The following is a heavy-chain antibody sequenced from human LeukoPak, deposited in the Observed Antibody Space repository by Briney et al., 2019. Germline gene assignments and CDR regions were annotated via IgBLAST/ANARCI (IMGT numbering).Heavy chain of an antibody. CDR3: ARDYTAAGFLPVPFDP. Sequence: SVKVSCKASGGTFSSYAISWVRQAPGQGLEWMGRIIPILGIANYAQKFQGRVTITADKSTSTAYMELSSLGSEDTAVYYCARDYTAAGFLPVPFDPWGQGTLVTVSS. CDR2: IIPILGIA. CDR1: GGTFSSYA. D-gene: IGHD6-13*01. V-gene: IGHV1-69*04. J-gene: IGHJ5*02.